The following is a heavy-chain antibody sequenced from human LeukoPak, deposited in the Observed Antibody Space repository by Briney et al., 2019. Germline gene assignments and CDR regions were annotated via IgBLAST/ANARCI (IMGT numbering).Heavy chain of an antibody. J-gene: IGHJ6*03. CDR1: GGSISSYY. CDR2: IYYSGST. Sequence: PSETLSLTCTVSGGSISSYYWSWIRQPPGKGLEWIGYIYYSGSTNYNPSLKSRVTISVDTSKNQFSLRLYSVTAADTAVYYCARSASLDYYYYMDVWGKGTTVTISS. CDR3: ARSASLDYYYYMDV. V-gene: IGHV4-59*08.